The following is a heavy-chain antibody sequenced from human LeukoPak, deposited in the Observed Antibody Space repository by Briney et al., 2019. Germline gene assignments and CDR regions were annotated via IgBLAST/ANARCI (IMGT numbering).Heavy chain of an antibody. CDR3: ASIAAAGGYPSDY. CDR1: GFTFSSYS. D-gene: IGHD6-13*01. CDR2: INHSGST. V-gene: IGHV4-34*01. Sequence: GSLRLSCAASGFTFSSYSMNWVRQPPGKGLEWIGEINHSGSTNYNPSLKSRVTISVDTSKNQFSLKLSSVTAADTAVYYCASIAAAGGYPSDYWGQGTLVTVSS. J-gene: IGHJ4*02.